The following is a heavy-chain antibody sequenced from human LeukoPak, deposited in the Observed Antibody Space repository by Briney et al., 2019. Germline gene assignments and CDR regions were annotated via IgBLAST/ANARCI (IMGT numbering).Heavy chain of an antibody. CDR3: TRPLLWFGEFPPGY. CDR1: GFTFSNAW. Sequence: PGGSLRLSCAASGFTFSNAWMSWVRQAPGKGLEWVGRIKSKTDGGTTDYAAPVKGRFTISRDDSKNTPYLQMNSLKTEDTAVYYCTRPLLWFGEFPPGYWGQGTLVTVSS. D-gene: IGHD3-10*01. J-gene: IGHJ4*02. V-gene: IGHV3-15*01. CDR2: IKSKTDGGTT.